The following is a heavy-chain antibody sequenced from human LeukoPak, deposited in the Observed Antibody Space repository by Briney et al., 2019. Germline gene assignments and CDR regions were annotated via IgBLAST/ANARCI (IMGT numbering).Heavy chain of an antibody. J-gene: IGHJ4*02. CDR3: ARVYSTGWRFFDY. V-gene: IGHV4-38-2*01. D-gene: IGHD6-19*01. CDR2: IYHSGST. CDR1: TYSISSGYY. Sequence: NPSETLSLTCAVSTYSISSGYYWGWIRQPPGKGLEWIGSIYHSGSTYYNPSLKSRVTLSVDTSKNQFSLKLSSVTAADTTVYYCARVYSTGWRFFDYWGQGTLVTVSS.